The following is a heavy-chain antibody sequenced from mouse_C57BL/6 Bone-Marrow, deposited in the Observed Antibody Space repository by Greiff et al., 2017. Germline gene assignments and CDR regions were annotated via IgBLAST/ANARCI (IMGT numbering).Heavy chain of an antibody. CDR2: IYPRDGST. Sequence: QVQLQQSDAELVKPGASVKISCKVSGYTFTDHTIHWMKQRPEQGLEWIGYIYPRDGSTTYNEKFKGKATLTADKSSSTAYMQLNSLTSEDSAVYFWARSPYYYGSSPWYFDVWGTGTTVTVSS. J-gene: IGHJ1*03. CDR1: GYTFTDHT. D-gene: IGHD1-1*01. CDR3: ARSPYYYGSSPWYFDV. V-gene: IGHV1-78*01.